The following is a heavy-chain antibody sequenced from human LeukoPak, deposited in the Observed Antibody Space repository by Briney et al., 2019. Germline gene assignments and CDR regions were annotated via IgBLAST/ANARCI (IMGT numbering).Heavy chain of an antibody. J-gene: IGHJ6*02. Sequence: GGSLRLSCAASGFTFSSYGMHWVRQAPGKGLEWVAVISNDGDNKYYADSVKGRFTISRDNSKNTLYLQINSLRAEDTAVYYCAKEFNTASYYYYGMDVWGQGTTVTVSS. CDR1: GFTFSSYG. CDR3: AKEFNTASYYYYGMDV. V-gene: IGHV3-30*18. D-gene: IGHD4-17*01. CDR2: ISNDGDNK.